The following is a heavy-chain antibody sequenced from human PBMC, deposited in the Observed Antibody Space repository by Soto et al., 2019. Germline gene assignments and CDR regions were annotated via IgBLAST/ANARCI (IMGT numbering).Heavy chain of an antibody. D-gene: IGHD2-2*01. CDR2: IIPIFGTA. J-gene: IGHJ5*02. CDR3: ARRGYCISTSHDGGDCFDP. CDR1: GGTFSSYA. Sequence: QVQLVQSGAEVKKPGSSVKVSCKASGGTFSSYAISWVRQAPGQGLEWMGGIIPIFGTANYAQKFQGRVTITADESTSTAYMELSSMRPEETAVYYCARRGYCISTSHDGGDCFDPWGQGTLVTVSS. V-gene: IGHV1-69*12.